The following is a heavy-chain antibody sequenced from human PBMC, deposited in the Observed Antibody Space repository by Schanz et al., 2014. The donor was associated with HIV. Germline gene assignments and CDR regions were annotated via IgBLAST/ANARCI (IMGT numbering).Heavy chain of an antibody. J-gene: IGHJ6*02. CDR1: GFTFDNYG. V-gene: IGHV3-30*18. D-gene: IGHD3-22*01. CDR2: MSYDVRNK. Sequence: QVQLVESGGGVVQPGRSLRLSCVASGFTFDNYGMHWVRQAPGKGLEWVAVMSYDVRNKKFANSVKGRFTISRDNSKNTVYLQAKSLRPEDTAVYYCAKDRNQYDSRYIGKGNYYYYYGMDVWGQGTTVTVSS. CDR3: AKDRNQYDSRYIGKGNYYYYYGMDV.